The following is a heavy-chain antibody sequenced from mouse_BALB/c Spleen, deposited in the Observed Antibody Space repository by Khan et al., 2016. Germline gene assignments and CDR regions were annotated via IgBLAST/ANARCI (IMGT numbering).Heavy chain of an antibody. Sequence: ELVESGPGLVKPSQSLSLTRTVTGYSITSDYAWNWIRQFPGNKLEWMGYISYSGSTSYNPSLKSRISITRDTSKNQFFLQLNSVTTEDTATYYCATGFAYWGQGTLVTVSA. CDR3: ATGFAY. CDR1: GYSITSDYA. J-gene: IGHJ3*01. V-gene: IGHV3-2*02. CDR2: ISYSGST.